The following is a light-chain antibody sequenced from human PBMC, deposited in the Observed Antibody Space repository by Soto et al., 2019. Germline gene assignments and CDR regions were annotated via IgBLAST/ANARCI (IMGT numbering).Light chain of an antibody. J-gene: IGKJ1*01. CDR2: GAS. V-gene: IGKV3-20*01. CDR3: QQYGSSPTWT. CDR1: QSVSSSY. Sequence: EIVLTQSPGTLSLSPGERATLSCRASQSVSSSYFAWYQQKPGQAPRLLIYGASIRATGIPDRFSGSGSGTDFSLTISRLEPEDFAVYYCQQYGSSPTWTFGPGTKVEIK.